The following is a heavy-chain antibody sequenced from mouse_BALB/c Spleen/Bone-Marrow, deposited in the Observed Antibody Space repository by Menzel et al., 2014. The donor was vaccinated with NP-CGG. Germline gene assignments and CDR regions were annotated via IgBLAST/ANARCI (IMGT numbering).Heavy chain of an antibody. CDR1: GFTFSSFG. Sequence: EVNVVESGGGLVQPGGSRKLSCAASGFTFSSFGMHWVRQAPEKGLEWVAYISSGSSTIYYADTVKGRFTISRDNPKNTLFLQMTSLRSEDTAMYYCARSLLLRPDYWGRGTTLTVSS. J-gene: IGHJ2*01. D-gene: IGHD1-1*01. CDR3: ARSLLLRPDY. V-gene: IGHV5-17*02. CDR2: ISSGSSTI.